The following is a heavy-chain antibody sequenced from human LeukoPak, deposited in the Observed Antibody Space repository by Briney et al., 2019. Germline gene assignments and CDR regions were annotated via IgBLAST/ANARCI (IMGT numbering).Heavy chain of an antibody. Sequence: ASEKVSCKASGYTFTSYGISWVRQAPGQGLEWMGWISAYNGNTNYAQRLQGRVTMTTDTSTSTAYMELRSLRSDDTAVYYCARGGYSYGLDAFDIWGQGTMVTVSS. CDR2: ISAYNGNT. J-gene: IGHJ3*02. CDR3: ARGGYSYGLDAFDI. CDR1: GYTFTSYG. V-gene: IGHV1-18*01. D-gene: IGHD5-18*01.